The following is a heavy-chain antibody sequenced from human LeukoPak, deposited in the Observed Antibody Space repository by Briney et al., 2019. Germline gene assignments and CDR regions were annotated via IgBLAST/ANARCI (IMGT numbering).Heavy chain of an antibody. CDR1: GGSFSGYY. V-gene: IGHV4-34*01. J-gene: IGHJ6*02. CDR2: INHSGST. D-gene: IGHD5-12*01. Sequence: PSETLSLTCAVYGGSFSGYYWSWIRQPPGKGLEWIGEINHSGSTNYNPSLKSRVTISVDTSKNQFSLKLSSVTAADTAVYYCARGGYTISSPYYYYYYGMDVWGQGTTVTVSS. CDR3: ARGGYTISSPYYYYYYGMDV.